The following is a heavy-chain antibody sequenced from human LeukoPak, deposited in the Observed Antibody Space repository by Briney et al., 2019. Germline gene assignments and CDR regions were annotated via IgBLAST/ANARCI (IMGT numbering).Heavy chain of an antibody. D-gene: IGHD6-13*01. J-gene: IGHJ6*02. CDR3: AKYSSSYIYYYGMDV. CDR1: GFTVSYYG. Sequence: PGRSLRLSCAGSGFTVSYYGRHWVAPAPGKGLDWVIVVTDDGSHKRYADSVKGRFTVSRDNSEKTLYLQMNGLRAKDTAVYYCAKYSSSYIYYYGMDVWGQGTTVTVSS. V-gene: IGHV3-30*18. CDR2: VTDDGSHK.